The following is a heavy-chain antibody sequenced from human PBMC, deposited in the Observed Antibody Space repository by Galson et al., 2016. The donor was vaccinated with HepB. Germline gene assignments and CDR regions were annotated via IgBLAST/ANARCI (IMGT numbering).Heavy chain of an antibody. V-gene: IGHV3-74*01. CDR1: GFTFSSYW. Sequence: SLRLSCAASGFTFSSYWMHRVRQAPGKGLVWVSRISSDGSSTSYADSVKGRFTISRDNAKNTLYLQMNSLRAEDTAVYYCARDLMSPYNWFDPWGQGAPVTVAS. CDR2: ISSDGSST. J-gene: IGHJ5*02. CDR3: ARDLMSPYNWFDP.